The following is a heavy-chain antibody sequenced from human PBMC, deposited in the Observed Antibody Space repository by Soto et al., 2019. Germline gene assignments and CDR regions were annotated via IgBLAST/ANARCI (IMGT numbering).Heavy chain of an antibody. CDR3: VRQGIDYLHGLVDV. D-gene: IGHD5-12*01. CDR1: SGPSRSHN. CDR2: VYYTGDT. J-gene: IGHJ6*02. V-gene: IGHV4-59*08. Sequence: QVQVQQSGPGLVKPSETLSLTCTVSSGPSRSHNWGWIRQPPGRGLEWIGYVYYTGDTSYNPPLKSRVTIAADTSTNHLSLTLRSVTAADTAVYYCVRQGIDYLHGLVDVWGQGTTVSVSS.